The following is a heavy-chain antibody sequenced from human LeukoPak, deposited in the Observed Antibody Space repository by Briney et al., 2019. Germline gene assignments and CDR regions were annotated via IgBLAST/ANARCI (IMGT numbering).Heavy chain of an antibody. D-gene: IGHD3-10*01. CDR2: IYYSGST. CDR3: ARDLGEVYYYGSGSYYGGNWFDP. J-gene: IGHJ5*02. CDR1: GGSISSYY. V-gene: IGHV4-59*01. Sequence: SSVTLSLTCTVSGGSISSYYWSWIRQPPGKGLEWIGYIYYSGSTNYNPSLKSRVTISVDTSKNQFSLKLSSVTAADTAVYYCARDLGEVYYYGSGSYYGGNWFDPWGQGTLVTVSS.